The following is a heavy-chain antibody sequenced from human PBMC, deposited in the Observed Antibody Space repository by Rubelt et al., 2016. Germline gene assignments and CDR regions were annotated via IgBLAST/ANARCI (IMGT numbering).Heavy chain of an antibody. D-gene: IGHD1-26*01. J-gene: IGHJ3*02. CDR3: VTDSGSYLTEGAFDI. Sequence: GGSTYYADSVKGRFTISRDNSKNTLYLQMSSLRAEDTAVYYCVTDSGSYLTEGAFDIWGQGTMVTVSS. CDR2: GGST. V-gene: IGHV3-64D*09.